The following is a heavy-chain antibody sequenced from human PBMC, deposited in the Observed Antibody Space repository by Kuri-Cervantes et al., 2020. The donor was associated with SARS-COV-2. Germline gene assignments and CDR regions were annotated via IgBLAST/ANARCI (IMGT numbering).Heavy chain of an antibody. CDR3: ARGPYSNRGIWFDP. CDR2: ISSSSSYI. D-gene: IGHD4-11*01. J-gene: IGHJ5*02. V-gene: IGHV3-21*01. Sequence: GESLKISCAASGFTFSSYGMHWVRQAPGKGLEWVSSISSSSSYIYYADSVKGRFTISRDNAKNSLYLQMNSLRDEDTAVYYCARGPYSNRGIWFDPWGQGTLVTVSS. CDR1: GFTFSSYG.